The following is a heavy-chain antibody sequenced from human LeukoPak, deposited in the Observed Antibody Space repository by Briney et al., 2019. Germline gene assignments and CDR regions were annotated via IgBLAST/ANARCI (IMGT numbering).Heavy chain of an antibody. CDR3: AREAAGTAGGAFDI. D-gene: IGHD6-13*01. Sequence: GGSLRLSCAASGFTFSSYSMNWVRQAPGKGLEWVSSISSSSSYIYYADSAKGRFTISRDNAKNSLYLQMNSLRAEDTAVYYCAREAAGTAGGAFDIWGQGTMVTVSS. CDR2: ISSSSSYI. J-gene: IGHJ3*02. V-gene: IGHV3-21*01. CDR1: GFTFSSYS.